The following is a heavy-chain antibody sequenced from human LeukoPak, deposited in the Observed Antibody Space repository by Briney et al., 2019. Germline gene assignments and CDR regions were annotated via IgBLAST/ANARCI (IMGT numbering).Heavy chain of an antibody. CDR1: GYTFTNYH. V-gene: IGHV1-46*01. CDR2: INPSGGST. Sequence: GASVKVSCKASGYTFTNYHLHWVRQAPGQGLEWMGIINPSGGSTSYAQKFQGRVTMTRDTSTSTVYMELSSLRSEDTAVYYCAREDVAVDFGDWGQGTLVTVSS. J-gene: IGHJ4*02. CDR3: AREDVAVDFGD. D-gene: IGHD6-19*01.